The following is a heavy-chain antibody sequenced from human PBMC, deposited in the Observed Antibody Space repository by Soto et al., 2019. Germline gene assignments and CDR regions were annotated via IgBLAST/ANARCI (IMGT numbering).Heavy chain of an antibody. D-gene: IGHD2-2*02. CDR2: IYHSGST. CDR3: ARVSSTSCYTD. CDR1: GYFISSGYY. V-gene: IGHV4-38-2*01. Sequence: SETLSLTCAVSGYFISSGYYWGWIRQPPGKGLEWIGSIYHSGSTYYNPSLKSRVTISVDTSKNQFSLKLSSVTAADTAVYYCARVSSTSCYTDWGQGTLVTVSS. J-gene: IGHJ4*02.